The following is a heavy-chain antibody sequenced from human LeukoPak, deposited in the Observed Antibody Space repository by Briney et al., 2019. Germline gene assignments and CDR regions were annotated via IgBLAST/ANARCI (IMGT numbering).Heavy chain of an antibody. J-gene: IGHJ4*02. CDR2: IYHSGST. Sequence: SETLSLTCAVSGYSISSGYYWGWIRQPPGQGLEWIGRIYHSGSTYYNPSLKSRVTISVDTSKNQFSLRLSSVTAADTAVYYCARPGVGVDYWGQGTLVTVSS. CDR1: GYSISSGYY. CDR3: ARPGVGVDY. D-gene: IGHD3-16*01. V-gene: IGHV4-38-2*01.